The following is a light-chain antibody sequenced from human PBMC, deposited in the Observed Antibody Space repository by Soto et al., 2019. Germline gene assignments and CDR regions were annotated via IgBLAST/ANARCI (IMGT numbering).Light chain of an antibody. CDR2: EVS. J-gene: IGLJ1*01. Sequence: QSALTQPASVCGSLGQSITISCTGTSSDVGGYNYVSWYQQHPGKAPKLMIYEVSNRPSGVSNRFSGSKSGNTASLTISGLQAEDEADYYCSSYTSSSLYVFGTGTKVTVL. CDR1: SSDVGGYNY. V-gene: IGLV2-14*01. CDR3: SSYTSSSLYV.